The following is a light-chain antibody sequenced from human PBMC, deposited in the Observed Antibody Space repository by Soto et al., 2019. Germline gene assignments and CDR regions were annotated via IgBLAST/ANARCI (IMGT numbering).Light chain of an antibody. V-gene: IGLV1-47*02. CDR1: VSNIGPNY. J-gene: IGLJ3*02. Sequence: QSVLTHSPSASGTPGQRITIACAGSVSNIGPNYVYWFQQFPGTAPKLRIYNDDQRPSGVPDRFSGSKSGTSASLGISGLRSEDEADYYCAAWDDSLTGRVFCGGTKLTVL. CDR3: AAWDDSLTGRV. CDR2: NDD.